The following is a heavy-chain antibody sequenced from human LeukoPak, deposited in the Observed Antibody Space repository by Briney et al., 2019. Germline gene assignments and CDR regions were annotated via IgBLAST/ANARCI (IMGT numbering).Heavy chain of an antibody. D-gene: IGHD3-3*01. J-gene: IGHJ4*02. V-gene: IGHV3-30*02. CDR3: AKDESAGRYDFWSGYSPIDY. CDR2: IWYGGSNK. CDR1: GFTFSGYW. Sequence: GGSLRLSSAASGFTFSGYWMAWVRQAPGKGLEWVAVIWYGGSNKYYADSVKGRFTISRDNSKNTLYLQMNSLRAEDTAVYYCAKDESAGRYDFWSGYSPIDYWGQGTLVTVSS.